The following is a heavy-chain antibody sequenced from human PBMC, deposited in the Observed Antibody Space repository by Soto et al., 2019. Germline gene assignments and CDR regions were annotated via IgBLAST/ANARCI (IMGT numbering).Heavy chain of an antibody. CDR2: IYYSGST. D-gene: IGHD3-22*01. Sequence: PSETLSLTCTVSVGSISSGDYYWSWIRQPPGKGLEWIGYIYYSGSTYYNPSLKSRVTISVDTSKKQFSLKLSSVTAADTAVYYCARMLALDSSGDYCYYFYYWGQGTLVTVSS. V-gene: IGHV4-30-4*01. CDR3: ARMLALDSSGDYCYYFYY. CDR1: VGSISSGDYY. J-gene: IGHJ4*02.